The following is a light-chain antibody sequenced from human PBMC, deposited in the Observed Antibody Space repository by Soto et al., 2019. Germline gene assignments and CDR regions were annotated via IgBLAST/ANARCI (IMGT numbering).Light chain of an antibody. CDR3: SSFAGSPVV. CDR2: DVT. V-gene: IGLV2-11*01. Sequence: QSALTQPRSVSESPGQSVTISCTGTCSDVGGYDYLSWYQQHPGKAPKLMIYDVTKRPSGVPDRFSGSKSGNTASLTISGLQTEDEADYYCSSFAGSPVVFGGGTKLTVL. J-gene: IGLJ2*01. CDR1: CSDVGGYDY.